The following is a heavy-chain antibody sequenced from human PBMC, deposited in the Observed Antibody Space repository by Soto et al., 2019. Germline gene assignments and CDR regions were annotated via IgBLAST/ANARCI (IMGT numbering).Heavy chain of an antibody. V-gene: IGHV1-8*01. D-gene: IGHD4-17*01. CDR3: AREDYGGRPGY. Sequence: QVQLVQSGAEVKKPGASVKLSCKASGYTFTSYDITWVRQATGQGLEWMGWMNPNSGNTGCAQKFQGRVTMTRNTAISPACMELSSLSSEDTAVYYCAREDYGGRPGYWGQGTLVTVSS. CDR2: MNPNSGNT. CDR1: GYTFTSYD. J-gene: IGHJ4*02.